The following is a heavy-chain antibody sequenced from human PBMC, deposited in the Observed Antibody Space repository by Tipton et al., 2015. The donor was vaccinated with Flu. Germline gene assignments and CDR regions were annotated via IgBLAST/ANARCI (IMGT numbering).Heavy chain of an antibody. CDR2: IYYSGST. Sequence: TLSLTCTVSGGSISSYYWSWIRQPPGKGLEWIGYIYYSGSTNYNPSLKSRVTISVDTSKNQFSLKLSSVTAADTAVYYCARGDCSSTSCHDYWGQGTLVTVSS. V-gene: IGHV4-59*01. D-gene: IGHD2-2*01. CDR3: ARGDCSSTSCHDY. CDR1: GGSISSYY. J-gene: IGHJ4*02.